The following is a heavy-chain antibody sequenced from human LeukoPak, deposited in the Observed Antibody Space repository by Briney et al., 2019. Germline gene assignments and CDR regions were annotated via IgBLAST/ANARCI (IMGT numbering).Heavy chain of an antibody. V-gene: IGHV1-18*01. D-gene: IGHD2-2*01. CDR1: GYTFTSYG. CDR2: ISAYNGNT. CDR3: ARVDTGSRLVVAAFDI. J-gene: IGHJ3*02. Sequence: GASVKVSCKASGYTFTSYGISWVLQAPGQGLEWMGWISAYNGNTNYAQKLQGRVTMTTDTSASTAYMELRSLRSDDTAVYYCARVDTGSRLVVAAFDIWGQGTMVTVSS.